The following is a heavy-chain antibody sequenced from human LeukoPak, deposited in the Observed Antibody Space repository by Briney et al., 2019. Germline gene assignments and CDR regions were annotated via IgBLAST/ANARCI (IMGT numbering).Heavy chain of an antibody. CDR2: ISSSSSYI. CDR3: ARARVRLEVAFDI. D-gene: IGHD5-12*01. J-gene: IGHJ3*02. Sequence: GGSLGLSCAASGFTFSSYSMNWVRQAPGKGLEWVSSISSSSSYIYYADSVKGRFTISRDNAKSSLYLQMNSLRAEDTAVYYCARARVRLEVAFDIWGQGTMVTVSS. CDR1: GFTFSSYS. V-gene: IGHV3-21*01.